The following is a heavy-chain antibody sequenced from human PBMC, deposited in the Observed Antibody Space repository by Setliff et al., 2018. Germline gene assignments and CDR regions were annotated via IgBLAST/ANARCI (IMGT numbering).Heavy chain of an antibody. D-gene: IGHD3-22*01. V-gene: IGHV5-51*01. CDR3: VRHPYYDSSGYYSYFDY. CDR1: GYSFANTW. CDR2: MYPEDSDT. Sequence: GESLKISCQGSGYSFANTWIAWVRQMPGKGLEWMGIMYPEDSDTKYSPSFQGQVTLSADTSFATAYLHWTSLKASDTAMYYCVRHPYYDSSGYYSYFDYWGQGALVTVSS. J-gene: IGHJ4*02.